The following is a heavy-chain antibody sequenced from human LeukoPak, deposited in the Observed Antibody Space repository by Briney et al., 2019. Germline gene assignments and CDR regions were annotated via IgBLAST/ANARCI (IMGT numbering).Heavy chain of an antibody. V-gene: IGHV1-18*01. CDR1: GYTFTSYS. Sequence: ASAEDSRKASGYTFTSYSMNWVRQAPGQGLEWMGWIRAYNGNTKYAQRVQGRVTITTDTSKSTAYMELRSLRSDAAAVYYCARGLGGSGSYFLTFDCWGQGTMVTVSS. CDR3: ARGLGGSGSYFLTFDC. J-gene: IGHJ4*02. D-gene: IGHD1-26*01. CDR2: IRAYNGNT.